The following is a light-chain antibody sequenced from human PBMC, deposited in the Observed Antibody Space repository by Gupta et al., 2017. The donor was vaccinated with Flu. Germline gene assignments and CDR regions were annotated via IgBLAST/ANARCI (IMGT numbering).Light chain of an antibody. J-gene: IGKJ4*01. CDR3: QQYYSTPF. Sequence: DIVMTQSPDSLAVSLGERATINCKSSQSVLYSSNNKNYLAWYQQKPGQPPKLLIYWASTRESGVPDRFSGSGSGTDFTLTISSLQAEDVAVYYCQQYYSTPFFGCGTKVEIK. CDR1: QSVLYSSNNKNY. V-gene: IGKV4-1*01. CDR2: WAS.